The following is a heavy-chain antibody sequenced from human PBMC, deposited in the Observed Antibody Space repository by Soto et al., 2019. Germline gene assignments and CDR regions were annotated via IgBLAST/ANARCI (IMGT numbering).Heavy chain of an antibody. V-gene: IGHV3-23*01. CDR3: AKTFYYYYGMDV. CDR2: ISGSGGST. J-gene: IGHJ6*02. CDR1: GFTFSSYA. Sequence: PGGSLSLSCAAAGFTFSSYAMSLVRQAPGKGLEWVSAISGSGGSTYYADSVKGRFTISRDNSKNTLYLQMNSLRAEDTAVYYCAKTFYYYYGMDVWGQGTTVTVSS.